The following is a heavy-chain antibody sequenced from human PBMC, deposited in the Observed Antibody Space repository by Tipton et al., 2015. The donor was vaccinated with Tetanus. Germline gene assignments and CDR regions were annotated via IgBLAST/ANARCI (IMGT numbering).Heavy chain of an antibody. D-gene: IGHD6-13*01. CDR3: ARQAGTWGY. V-gene: IGHV4-39*01. J-gene: IGHJ4*02. CDR1: GGSISSSSYY. CDR2: IYYSGST. Sequence: TLSLTCTVSGGSISSSSYYWGWIRQPPGKGLEWIGSIYYSGSTYYTPPLKSRVTISVDTSKNQFSLKLSSVTAADTAVYYCARQAGTWGYWGQGTLVTVSS.